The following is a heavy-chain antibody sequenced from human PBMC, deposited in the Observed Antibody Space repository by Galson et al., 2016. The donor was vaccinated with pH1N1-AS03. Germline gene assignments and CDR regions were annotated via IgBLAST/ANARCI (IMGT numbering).Heavy chain of an antibody. V-gene: IGHV1-2*02. CDR1: GYDFTTYY. CDR3: ARVEGIASTPGD. Sequence: QSGAEVKKPGESLMTSCKASGYDFTTYYIHWVRQAPGQGLEWMGFINTYTGRTRYAQKFQRRVTMTRDTSITTAFMELRGLASDDSASYFCARVEGIASTPGDWGQGTLVTVS. D-gene: IGHD6-13*01. J-gene: IGHJ4*03. CDR2: INTYTGRT.